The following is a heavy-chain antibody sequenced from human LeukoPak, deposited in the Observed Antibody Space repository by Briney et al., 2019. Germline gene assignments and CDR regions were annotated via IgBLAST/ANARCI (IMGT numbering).Heavy chain of an antibody. Sequence: GGSLRLSCAASGFTFSSYSMNWVRQAPGKWLEWVSSISSSSSYIYYADSVKGRFTISRDNAKNSLYLQMNSLRAEDTAVYYCARESAAATFDYWGQGTLVTVSS. CDR1: GFTFSSYS. V-gene: IGHV3-21*01. D-gene: IGHD6-13*01. J-gene: IGHJ4*02. CDR2: ISSSSSYI. CDR3: ARESAAATFDY.